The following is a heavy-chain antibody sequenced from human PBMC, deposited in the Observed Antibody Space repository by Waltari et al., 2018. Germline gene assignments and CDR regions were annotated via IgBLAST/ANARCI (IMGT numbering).Heavy chain of an antibody. CDR1: GGSISSYY. V-gene: IGHV4-59*01. CDR3: ARYYDSSSGWAFDI. D-gene: IGHD3-22*01. Sequence: QVQLQESGPGLVKPSETLSLTCTVSGGSISSYYWSWIRQPPGKGLEWIGYIYYSGSTNYNPSLKSRVTISVDTSKNQFSLKLSSVTAADTAVYYCARYYDSSSGWAFDIWGQGTMVTVSS. J-gene: IGHJ3*02. CDR2: IYYSGST.